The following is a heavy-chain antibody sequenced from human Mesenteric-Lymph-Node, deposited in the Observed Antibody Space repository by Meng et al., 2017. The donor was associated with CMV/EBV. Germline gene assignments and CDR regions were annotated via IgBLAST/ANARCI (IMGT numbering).Heavy chain of an antibody. V-gene: IGHV6-1*01. CDR2: TYYSTKWYN. Sequence: NSAAWNWIRQSPTRGLEWLGRTYYSTKWYNDYAVSVKSRITINPDTSKNQFSLQLNSVTPEDTAVYYCARDSRELRSSPGRSYWYFDLWGRGTLVTVSS. CDR1: NSAA. J-gene: IGHJ2*01. D-gene: IGHD6-6*01. CDR3: ARDSRELRSSPGRSYWYFDL.